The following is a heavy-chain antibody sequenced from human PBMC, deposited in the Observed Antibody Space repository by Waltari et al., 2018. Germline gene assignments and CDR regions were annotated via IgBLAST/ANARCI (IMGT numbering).Heavy chain of an antibody. Sequence: QVQLQESGPGLVKPSETLSLTCTVSGGSISSYYWSWIRQPPGKGLEWIGYIYYSGSTNYTPSLKSRVTISVDTSKNQFSLKLSSVTAADTAVYYCARDFHPGSGTLDGMDVWGQGTTVTVSS. J-gene: IGHJ6*02. D-gene: IGHD3-10*01. V-gene: IGHV4-59*12. CDR1: GGSISSYY. CDR2: IYYSGST. CDR3: ARDFHPGSGTLDGMDV.